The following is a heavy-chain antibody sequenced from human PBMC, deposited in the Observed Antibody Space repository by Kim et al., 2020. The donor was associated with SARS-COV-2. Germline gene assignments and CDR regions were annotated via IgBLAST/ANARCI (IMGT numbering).Heavy chain of an antibody. Sequence: SETLSLTCTVSGGSISSSSYYWGWIRQPPGKGLEWIGSIYYSGSTYYNPSLKSRVTISVDTSKNQFSLKLSSVTAADTAVYYCARHGRNMMNYYGSGSPYDCDYWSQGTLDTFST. CDR2: IYYSGST. D-gene: IGHD3-10*01. J-gene: IGHJ4*02. V-gene: IGHV4-39*01. CDR1: GGSISSSSYY. CDR3: ARHGRNMMNYYGSGSPYDCDY.